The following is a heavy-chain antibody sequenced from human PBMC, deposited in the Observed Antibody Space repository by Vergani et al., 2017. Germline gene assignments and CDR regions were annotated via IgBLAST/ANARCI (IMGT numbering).Heavy chain of an antibody. CDR1: GYSFTSHW. Sequence: EVQLVQSGAEVKKPGESLKISCKGSGYSFTSHWVGWVRQMPGKGLEWMGIIYLGDSDTRYSPSFQGQVTISADKSLSTAYLQWSSLKASDTAMYYCASMSVDTAMVXFDYWGQGTLVTVSS. CDR3: ASMSVDTAMVXFDY. CDR2: IYLGDSDT. D-gene: IGHD5-18*01. J-gene: IGHJ4*02. V-gene: IGHV5-51*03.